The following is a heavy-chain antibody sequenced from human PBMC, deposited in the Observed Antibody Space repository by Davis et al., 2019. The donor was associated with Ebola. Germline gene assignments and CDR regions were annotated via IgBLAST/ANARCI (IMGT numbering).Heavy chain of an antibody. D-gene: IGHD3-10*01. V-gene: IGHV1-18*04. CDR3: AATYSGFDF. CDR2: ISAQSGNK. CDR1: GYTFTSYG. J-gene: IGHJ4*02. Sequence: ASVKVSCKASGYTFTSYGLNWVRQAPGQGLEWMGWISAQSGNKNYAQKLQGRVTMTTDTSTSTAYMELRSLRSDDSALYYCAATYSGFDFWGQGTLVTVSS.